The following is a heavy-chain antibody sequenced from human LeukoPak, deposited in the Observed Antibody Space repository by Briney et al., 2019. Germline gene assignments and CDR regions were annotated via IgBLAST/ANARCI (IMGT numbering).Heavy chain of an antibody. V-gene: IGHV3-33*08. CDR3: ARGAGVYDFWSGYSRAFDI. J-gene: IGHJ3*02. CDR1: GFTFSSYA. Sequence: PGGSLRLSCAASGFTFSSYAMSWVRQAPGKGLEWVAVIWYDGSNKYYADSVKGRFTISRDNSKNTLYLQMNSLRAEDTAVYYCARGAGVYDFWSGYSRAFDIWGQGTMVTVSS. D-gene: IGHD3-3*01. CDR2: IWYDGSNK.